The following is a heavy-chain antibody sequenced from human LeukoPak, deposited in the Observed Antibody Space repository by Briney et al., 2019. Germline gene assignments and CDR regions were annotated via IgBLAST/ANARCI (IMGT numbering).Heavy chain of an antibody. CDR2: IGGSGGST. CDR1: GFTFSSYA. Sequence: GGSLRLSCAASGFTFSSYAMSWVRQAPGKGLEWVSAIGGSGGSTYYADSVKGRFTISRDNSKNTLYLQMNSLRAEDTAVYYCARDLDDYSNSDLFDYWGQGTLVTVSS. V-gene: IGHV3-23*01. J-gene: IGHJ4*02. CDR3: ARDLDDYSNSDLFDY. D-gene: IGHD4-4*01.